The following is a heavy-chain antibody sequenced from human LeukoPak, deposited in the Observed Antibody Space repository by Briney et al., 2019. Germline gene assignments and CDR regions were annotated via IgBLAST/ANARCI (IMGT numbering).Heavy chain of an antibody. J-gene: IGHJ6*02. CDR3: ARDQGAVAGTYYYYGMDV. D-gene: IGHD6-19*01. CDR2: INPSSGGT. V-gene: IGHV1-2*02. CDR1: GYTFTGYY. Sequence: ASVKVSCKASGYTFTGYYMHWVRQAPGQGLEWMGWINPSSGGTNYAQKFQGRVTMTRDTSISTAYMELSRLRSDDTAVYYCARDQGAVAGTYYYYGMDVWGQGTTVTVSS.